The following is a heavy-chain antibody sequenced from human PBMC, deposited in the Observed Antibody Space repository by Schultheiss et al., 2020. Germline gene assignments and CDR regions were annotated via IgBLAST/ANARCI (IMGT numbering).Heavy chain of an antibody. CDR1: GFTFGDYA. CDR2: ISSSGSTI. J-gene: IGHJ6*03. V-gene: IGHV3-11*01. D-gene: IGHD3-10*01. CDR3: AKEEEGPTGSYYYYMDV. Sequence: GGSLRLSCTASGFTFGDYAMSWFRQAPGKGLEWVSYISSSGSTIYYADSVKGRFTISRDNAKNSLYLQMNSLRAEDTAVYYCAKEEEGPTGSYYYYMDVWGKGTTVTVSS.